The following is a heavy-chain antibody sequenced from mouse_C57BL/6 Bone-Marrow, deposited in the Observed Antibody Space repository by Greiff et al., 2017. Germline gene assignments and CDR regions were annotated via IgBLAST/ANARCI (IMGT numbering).Heavy chain of an antibody. CDR1: GYTFTSYW. V-gene: IGHV1-69*01. CDR3: ARGAGLTTVVADWYFDV. Sequence: QVQLQQPGAELVMPGASVKLSCKASGYTFTSYWMHWVKQRPGQGLEWIGEIDPSDSYTNYNQKFKGKSTLTVHKSSSTAYMQLSSLTSEDSAVYYCARGAGLTTVVADWYFDVWGTGTTVTVSS. J-gene: IGHJ1*03. CDR2: IDPSDSYT. D-gene: IGHD1-1*01.